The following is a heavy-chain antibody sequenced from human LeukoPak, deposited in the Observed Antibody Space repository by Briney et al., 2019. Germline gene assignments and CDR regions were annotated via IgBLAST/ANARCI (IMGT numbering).Heavy chain of an antibody. Sequence: KASETLSLTCAVSGYSISSGYYWGWFRPPPGKGPEWIGFIYHSGTTYYNPSLKSRVTISVDTSKNQFSLMISSVTAADTAVYYCARQGGSNSPYYYYYMDVWGKGTTVTVSS. D-gene: IGHD6-13*01. CDR2: IYHSGTT. CDR1: GYSISSGYY. V-gene: IGHV4-38-2*01. CDR3: ARQGGSNSPYYYYYMDV. J-gene: IGHJ6*03.